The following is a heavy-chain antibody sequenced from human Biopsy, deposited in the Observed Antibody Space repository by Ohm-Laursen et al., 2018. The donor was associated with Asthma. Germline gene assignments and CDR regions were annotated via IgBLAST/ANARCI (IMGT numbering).Heavy chain of an antibody. CDR3: ARAVDFSHYYGIDV. CDR2: ISVYNGNT. Sequence: GASVKASCKTSGYTFNSAGITWVRQAPGQGLEWMGWISVYNGNTKVTQKLQDRVTMITNTSTSTAYMELRSLSSDDTAVYFCARAVDFSHYYGIDVWGQGTTVTVS. CDR1: GYTFNSAG. V-gene: IGHV1-18*01. J-gene: IGHJ6*02. D-gene: IGHD2-15*01.